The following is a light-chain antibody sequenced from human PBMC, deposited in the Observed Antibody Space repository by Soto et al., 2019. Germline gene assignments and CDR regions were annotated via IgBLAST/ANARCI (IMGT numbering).Light chain of an antibody. CDR2: GAS. V-gene: IGKV3-20*01. J-gene: IGKJ1*01. CDR1: QSISTY. Sequence: TQSPSTLSASVGDRVTITCRASQSISTYLAWYQQKPGQPPRLLIYGASSRATGIPDRFSGSGSGTDFTLTISRLEPEDFGVFYCQQYGNPPQTFGQGTRVEV. CDR3: QQYGNPPQT.